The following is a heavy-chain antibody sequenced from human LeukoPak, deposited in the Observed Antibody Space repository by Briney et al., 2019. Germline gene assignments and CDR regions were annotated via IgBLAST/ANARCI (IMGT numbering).Heavy chain of an antibody. D-gene: IGHD2-8*01. V-gene: IGHV3-23*01. CDR3: ARDRSQMGWFDP. J-gene: IGHJ5*02. CDR1: GFTFSSYA. CDR2: ISGSGGST. Sequence: PGGSLRLSCAASGFTFSSYAMSWVRQAPGKGLEWVSAISGSGGSTSYADSVKGRFTISRDNAKNTLYLQMNSLRAEDTAVYYCARDRSQMGWFDPWGQGTLVTVSS.